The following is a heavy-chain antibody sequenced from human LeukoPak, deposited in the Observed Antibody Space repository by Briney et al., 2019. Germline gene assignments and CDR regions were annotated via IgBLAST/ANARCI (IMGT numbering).Heavy chain of an antibody. J-gene: IGHJ4*02. CDR3: ARGRPHGNDY. CDR2: IKSDGITI. D-gene: IGHD4-23*01. CDR1: GFTFSNYM. Sequence: GGSLRLSCAASGFTFSNYMTHWVRQAPGKGLVWVSRIKSDGITITYADSVKGRFSISRDNAKNTLYLQMNSLRVEDTAVYYCARGRPHGNDYWGQGTLVTVSS. V-gene: IGHV3-74*01.